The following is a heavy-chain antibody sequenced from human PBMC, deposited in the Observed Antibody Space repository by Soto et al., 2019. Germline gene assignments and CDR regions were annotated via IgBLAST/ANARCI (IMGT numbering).Heavy chain of an antibody. J-gene: IGHJ5*02. CDR3: ARVVLLWFGELLSPATNWFDP. CDR1: GYTFTSYG. Sequence: APVKVSCKASGYTFTSYGISWVRQAPGQGLEWMGWISAYNGNTNYAQKLQGRVTMTTDTSTSTAYMELRSLRSDDTAVYYCARVVLLWFGELLSPATNWFDPWGQGTLVTVSS. CDR2: ISAYNGNT. D-gene: IGHD3-10*01. V-gene: IGHV1-18*01.